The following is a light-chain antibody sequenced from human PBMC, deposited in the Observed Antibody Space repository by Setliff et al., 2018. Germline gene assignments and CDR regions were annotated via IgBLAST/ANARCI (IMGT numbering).Light chain of an antibody. J-gene: IGLJ1*01. CDR3: SSHRGVTHYI. Sequence: QSALTQPASVSGSPEQSITISCTGEFGAYGSAYVSWYQQHPDKAPKLIIYDVNNRPSGISHRFSGSNSANTASLTISGLQADDEADYYCSSHRGVTHYIFGSGTKVTVL. CDR2: DVN. V-gene: IGLV2-14*03. CDR1: FGAYGSAY.